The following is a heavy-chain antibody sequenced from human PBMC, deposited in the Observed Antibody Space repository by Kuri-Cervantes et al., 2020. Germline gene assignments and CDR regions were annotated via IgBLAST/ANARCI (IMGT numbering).Heavy chain of an antibody. V-gene: IGHV3-33*08. Sequence: LSLTCAASGFTFSSYGMHWVRQAPGKGLEWVAVIWYDGSNKYYADSVKGRFTISRDNSKNTLYLQMNSLRAEDTAVYYCARAWTMVRGGMDVWGQGTTVTVSS. J-gene: IGHJ6*02. D-gene: IGHD3-10*01. CDR2: IWYDGSNK. CDR3: ARAWTMVRGGMDV. CDR1: GFTFSSYG.